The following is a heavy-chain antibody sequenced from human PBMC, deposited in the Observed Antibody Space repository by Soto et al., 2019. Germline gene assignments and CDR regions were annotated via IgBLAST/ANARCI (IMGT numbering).Heavy chain of an antibody. CDR3: ARLVGNSWPDH. D-gene: IGHD6-13*01. CDR1: GGYVRSSSYY. Sequence: SETLSLTCTISGGYVRSSSYYWGWIRQPPGKGLEWIASIYYSGRTHNNPALKSRVTMSIDTYTNQFSLKMNSVTAADTAVYYCARLVGNSWPDHWGQGTLVTVSS. V-gene: IGHV4-39*01. J-gene: IGHJ4*02. CDR2: IYYSGRT.